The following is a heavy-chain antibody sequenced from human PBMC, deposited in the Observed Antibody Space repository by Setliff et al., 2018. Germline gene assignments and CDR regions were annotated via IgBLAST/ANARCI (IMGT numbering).Heavy chain of an antibody. CDR1: GFTFSSYR. Sequence: LRLSCAASGFTFSSYRMHWVRQAPGKGLEWVAVIWDDGGRKYHADSVKGRFTISRDNSKNTLYLQMNSLRPEDTAVYYCARTCSGSGCYAGLESWGQGTPVTVSS. D-gene: IGHD2-15*01. CDR2: IWDDGGRK. CDR3: ARTCSGSGCYAGLES. J-gene: IGHJ4*02. V-gene: IGHV3-33*08.